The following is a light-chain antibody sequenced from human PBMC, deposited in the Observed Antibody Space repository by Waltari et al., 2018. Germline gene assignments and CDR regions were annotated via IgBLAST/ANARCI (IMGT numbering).Light chain of an antibody. Sequence: QSVLTQPPSVSAAAGQKVTISCSGSVSNIGNNFLSWYQQLPGTAPKLLIFDNNKRPSGIPDRFSGSKSGSSATLGIAGLQTGDEAEYYCGTWDSSLSVVFGGGTKLTVL. CDR3: GTWDSSLSVV. CDR1: VSNIGNNF. CDR2: DNN. V-gene: IGLV1-51*01. J-gene: IGLJ2*01.